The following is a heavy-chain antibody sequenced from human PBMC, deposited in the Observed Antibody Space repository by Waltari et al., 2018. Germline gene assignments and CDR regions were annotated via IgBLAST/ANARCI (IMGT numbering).Heavy chain of an antibody. J-gene: IGHJ4*02. V-gene: IGHV4-4*07. CDR3: ARDLTGTPNPHFDY. CDR2: IYTSGST. D-gene: IGHD1-7*01. CDR1: GGSISSYY. Sequence: QVQLQESGPGLVKPSETLSLTCTVSGGSISSYYWSWIRQPAGKGLEWIGRIYTSGSTNYNPSLKSRVTMSLDTSKNQFSLKLGSVTAADTAVYYCARDLTGTPNPHFDYWGQGTLVTVSS.